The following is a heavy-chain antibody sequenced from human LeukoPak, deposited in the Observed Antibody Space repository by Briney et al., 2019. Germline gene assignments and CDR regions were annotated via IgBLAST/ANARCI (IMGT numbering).Heavy chain of an antibody. CDR3: TVAHDFWRGPLDG. CDR2: IRREGYDGTT. D-gene: IGHD3-3*01. Sequence: GGPLRLSCTASGFNFGDYSLSWFRQAPGVAREGVALIRREGYDGTTEYAPSGKGIFTISRDDSKSIAYLQMNSLKTEDTGVYYCTVAHDFWRGPLDGWGKGTAVTVSS. V-gene: IGHV3-49*03. CDR1: GFNFGDYS. J-gene: IGHJ6*04.